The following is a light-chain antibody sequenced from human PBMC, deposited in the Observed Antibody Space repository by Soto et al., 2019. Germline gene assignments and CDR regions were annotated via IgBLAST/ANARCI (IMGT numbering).Light chain of an antibody. V-gene: IGLV1-44*01. CDR1: SFNVGGNT. CDR2: SNN. J-gene: IGLJ2*01. CDR3: ATWDDSLNGVV. Sequence: QSVLTQPPSASGTPGQRVTISCSGSSFNVGGNTVNWYQQVTGTAPKFLINSNNQRPSGVPDRFSGSKSGTSGSLAISGLQSEDEADYYCATWDDSLNGVVFGGGTKLTVL.